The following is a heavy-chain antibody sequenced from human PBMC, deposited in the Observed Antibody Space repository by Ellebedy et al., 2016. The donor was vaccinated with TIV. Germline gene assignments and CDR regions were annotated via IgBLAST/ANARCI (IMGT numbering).Heavy chain of an antibody. J-gene: IGHJ4*02. Sequence: GESLKISXAASGFTFSSYWMSWVRQAPGKGLEWVANIKQDGSEKYYVDSVKGRFTISRDNAKNSLYLQMNSLRAEDTAVYYCARVGFLEWLPFDYWGQGTLVTVSS. CDR3: ARVGFLEWLPFDY. CDR2: IKQDGSEK. CDR1: GFTFSSYW. V-gene: IGHV3-7*01. D-gene: IGHD3-3*01.